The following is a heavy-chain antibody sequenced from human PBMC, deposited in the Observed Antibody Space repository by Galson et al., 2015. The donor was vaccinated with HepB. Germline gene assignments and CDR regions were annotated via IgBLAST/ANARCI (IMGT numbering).Heavy chain of an antibody. J-gene: IGHJ4*02. CDR2: VDPEDGET. CDR1: GYTFTDYY. V-gene: IGHV1-69-2*01. Sequence: VKVSCKVSGYTFTDYYMHWVQQAPGKGLEWMGLVDPEDGETIYAEKFQGRVTITADTSTDTAYMELSSLRSENTAVYYCATGGVAALYYFDYWGQGTLVTVSS. D-gene: IGHD6-19*01. CDR3: ATGGVAALYYFDY.